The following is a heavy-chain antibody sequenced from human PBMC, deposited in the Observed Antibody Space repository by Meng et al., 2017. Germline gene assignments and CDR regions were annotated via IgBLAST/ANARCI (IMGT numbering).Heavy chain of an antibody. CDR2: INSDGSST. CDR1: GFTFSSYW. J-gene: IGHJ6*02. D-gene: IGHD3-9*01. V-gene: IGHV3-74*01. CDR3: ARDLGVLRYFDWLLTDPYYYGMDV. Sequence: GESLKISCAASGFTFSSYWMHWVRQAPGKGLVWVSRINSDGSSTSYADSVKGRFTISRDNAKNTLYLQMNSLRAEDTAVYYCARDLGVLRYFDWLLTDPYYYGMDVWGQGTTVTVSS.